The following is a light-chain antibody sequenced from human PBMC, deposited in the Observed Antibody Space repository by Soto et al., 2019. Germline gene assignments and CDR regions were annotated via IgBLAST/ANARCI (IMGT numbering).Light chain of an antibody. CDR1: SSDLNDYNY. CDR3: SSYAASGSLL. J-gene: IGLJ2*01. Sequence: QSALTQPASVSGSPGQSITISCTGTSSDLNDYNYVSWYQQHPGKAPKLIIYEVSNRPSGVSNRFSGSKSGNTASLTISGLQTEDEADYYCSSYAASGSLLFGGGTKLTVL. V-gene: IGLV2-14*01. CDR2: EVS.